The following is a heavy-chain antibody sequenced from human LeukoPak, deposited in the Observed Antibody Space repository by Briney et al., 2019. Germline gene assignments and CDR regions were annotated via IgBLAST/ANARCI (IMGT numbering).Heavy chain of an antibody. CDR1: GFTFSSYE. CDR2: IYSGGST. Sequence: GGSLRLSCAASGFTFSSYEMNWVRQAPGKGLEWVSVIYSGGSTYYADSVKGRFTISRDNSKNTLYLQMNSLRAEDTAVYYCARLTADLWGGIFDYWGQGTLVTVSS. CDR3: ARLTADLWGGIFDY. J-gene: IGHJ4*02. V-gene: IGHV3-53*01. D-gene: IGHD3-16*01.